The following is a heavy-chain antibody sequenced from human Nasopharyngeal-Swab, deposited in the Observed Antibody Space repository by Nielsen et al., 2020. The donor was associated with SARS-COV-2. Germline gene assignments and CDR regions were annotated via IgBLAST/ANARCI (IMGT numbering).Heavy chain of an antibody. V-gene: IGHV4-59*13. CDR1: SDSKSANC. CDR3: ARIDGWGAMDV. J-gene: IGHJ6*02. D-gene: IGHD3-10*01. CDR2: ISHSGST. Sequence: AETLSITCTGSSDSKSANCWNGIRQAPGMGLEWIGYISHSGSTNYTPALKSRVTISIDTSKKQRSLKLRSVTAADTAVYYCARIDGWGAMDVWGQGTTVTVSS.